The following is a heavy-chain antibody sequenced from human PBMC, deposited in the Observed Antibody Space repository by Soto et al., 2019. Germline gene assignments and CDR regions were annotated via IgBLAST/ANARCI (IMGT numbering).Heavy chain of an antibody. CDR3: ARGVNGYSYGHNWFDP. CDR1: GGSFSGYY. J-gene: IGHJ5*02. V-gene: IGHV4-34*01. CDR2: INHSGST. D-gene: IGHD5-18*01. Sequence: PSETLSLTCAVYGGSFSGYYWSWIRQPPGKGLEWIGEINHSGSTNYNPSLKSRVTISVDTSKNQFSLKLSSVTAADTAVYYCARGVNGYSYGHNWFDPWGQGTLVTVSS.